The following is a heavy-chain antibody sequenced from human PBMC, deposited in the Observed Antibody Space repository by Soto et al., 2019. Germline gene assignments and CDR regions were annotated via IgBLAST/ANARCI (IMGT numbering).Heavy chain of an antibody. D-gene: IGHD2-2*02. J-gene: IGHJ6*02. CDR2: MNPNSGNT. V-gene: IGHV1-8*01. Sequence: EASVKVSCKASGYTFTSYDINWVRQATGQGLEWMGWMNPNSGNTGYAQKFQGRVTMTRNTSISTAYMELSSLRSEDTAVYYCATQGEDIVLVPAAISTTYYYGMDVWGQGTTVTVSS. CDR3: ATQGEDIVLVPAAISTTYYYGMDV. CDR1: GYTFTSYD.